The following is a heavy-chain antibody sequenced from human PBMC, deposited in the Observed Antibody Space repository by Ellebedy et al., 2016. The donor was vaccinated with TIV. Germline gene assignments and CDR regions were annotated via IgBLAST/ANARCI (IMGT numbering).Heavy chain of an antibody. V-gene: IGHV7-4-1*02. CDR1: GYTFNSYP. J-gene: IGHJ5*01. D-gene: IGHD3-10*01. CDR3: ARTRFGSGSYRFDS. CDR2: INTNTGNP. Sequence: AASVKVSCKASGYTFNSYPINWVRQAPGQGLEWMGWINTNTGNPSYAQGFTGRFVFSLATSADSAYLQITGLKADDTAFYYCARTRFGSGSYRFDSWGQGTLVTVSS.